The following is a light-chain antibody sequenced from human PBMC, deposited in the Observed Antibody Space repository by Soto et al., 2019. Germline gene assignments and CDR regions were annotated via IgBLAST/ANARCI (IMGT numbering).Light chain of an antibody. V-gene: IGLV2-8*01. Sequence: QSALTQPPSASGSPGQSVTISCTGTKNDIGVYDFVSWYQHHPGKAPRLIIYEVVQRPSGVPDRFSGSKSGNRASLTVSGLQAADEGDYFCKSYAGSNTYVFGSGTKLTVL. J-gene: IGLJ1*01. CDR1: KNDIGVYDF. CDR2: EVV. CDR3: KSYAGSNTYV.